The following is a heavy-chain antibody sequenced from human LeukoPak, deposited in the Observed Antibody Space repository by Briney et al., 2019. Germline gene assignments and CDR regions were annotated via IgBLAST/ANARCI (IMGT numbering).Heavy chain of an antibody. J-gene: IGHJ4*02. V-gene: IGHV3-23*01. CDR1: GFTFNNYA. Sequence: GGSLRLSCAASGFTFNNYAMSRVRQAPGKGLEWVSTVSSRDGSTFCADSVKGRFTISRDNSKNSLYLQMNSLRAEDTAVYYCAKRRSSWNGPREYYFDYWGQGILVTVSS. CDR2: VSSRDGST. D-gene: IGHD2/OR15-2a*01. CDR3: AKRRSSWNGPREYYFDY.